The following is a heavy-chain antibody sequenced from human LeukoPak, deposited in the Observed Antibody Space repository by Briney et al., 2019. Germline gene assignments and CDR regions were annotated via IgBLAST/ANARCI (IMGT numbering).Heavy chain of an antibody. D-gene: IGHD3-22*01. Sequence: SETLSLTCAVYGGSFNNYYWNWIRQPPGKGLEWIGEITHRGSTHYTPSLKSRVTISVDTSKNQFSLKLSSVTAADTAVYYCARGMLDYYDSSGYYTVDYWGQGTLVTVSS. CDR1: GGSFNNYY. CDR2: ITHRGST. V-gene: IGHV4-34*01. J-gene: IGHJ4*02. CDR3: ARGMLDYYDSSGYYTVDY.